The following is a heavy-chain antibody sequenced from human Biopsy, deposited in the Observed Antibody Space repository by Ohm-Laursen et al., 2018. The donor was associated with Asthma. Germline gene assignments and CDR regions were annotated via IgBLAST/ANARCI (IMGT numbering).Heavy chain of an antibody. CDR1: GGSINIGDYY. J-gene: IGHJ5*02. D-gene: IGHD4-17*01. CDR2: IYYSGST. CDR3: ARTTYGDDGFDL. Sequence: SDTLSLTCAVSGGSINIGDYYWSWIRQHPGRGLEWIGYIYYSGSTYYNPSLKSRVSILIDTSKNQFSLRLSSVTAADTAVYYCARTTYGDDGFDLWGQGTLVTVSS. V-gene: IGHV4-31*11.